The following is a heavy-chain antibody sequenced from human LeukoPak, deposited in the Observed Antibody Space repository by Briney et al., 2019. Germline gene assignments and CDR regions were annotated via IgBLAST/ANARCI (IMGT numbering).Heavy chain of an antibody. CDR3: ASALGITGTIYDY. CDR1: GFTFSSYS. V-gene: IGHV3-21*01. D-gene: IGHD1-7*01. CDR2: ISSSSSYI. J-gene: IGHJ4*02. Sequence: GGSLRLSCAASGFTFSSYSMNWVRQAPGKGLEWVSSISSSSSYIYYADSVKGRFTIFRDNAKNSLYLQMNSLRAEDTAVYYCASALGITGTIYDYWGQGTLVTVSS.